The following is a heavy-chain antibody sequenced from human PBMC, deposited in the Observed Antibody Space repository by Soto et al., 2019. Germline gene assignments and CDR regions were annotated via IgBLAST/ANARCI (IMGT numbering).Heavy chain of an antibody. CDR3: ARGMVWSYRYTATQFDY. Sequence: KPSETLSLTCTVSGGSSSRGGYYWSGIRQHPGKGLEWIGYIYYSGSTYYNPSLKSRVTISVDTSKTQFSLKLSSVTAADTAVYYCARGMVWSYRYTATQFDYWGQXSLVTVSA. V-gene: IGHV4-31*03. CDR1: GGSSSRGGYY. D-gene: IGHD3-16*02. CDR2: IYYSGST. J-gene: IGHJ4*02.